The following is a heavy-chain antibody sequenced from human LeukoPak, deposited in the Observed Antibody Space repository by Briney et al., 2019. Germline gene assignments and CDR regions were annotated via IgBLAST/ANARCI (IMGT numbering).Heavy chain of an antibody. CDR1: GGPLSSGGYL. CDR3: ARNSRIGAFDI. V-gene: IGHV4-31*03. D-gene: IGHD2-15*01. J-gene: IGHJ3*02. CDR2: IYYSGST. Sequence: PSETLSLTCTVSGGPLSSGGYLWSWIRQHPGKGLEWIGYIYYSGSTYYNPSLKSRVTISVDTSKNQFSLKLSSVTAADTAVYYCARNSRIGAFDIWGQGTMVTVSS.